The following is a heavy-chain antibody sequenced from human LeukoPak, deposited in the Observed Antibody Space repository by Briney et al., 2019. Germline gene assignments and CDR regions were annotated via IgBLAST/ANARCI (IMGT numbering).Heavy chain of an antibody. D-gene: IGHD1-26*01. J-gene: IGHJ4*02. Sequence: ASVKVSCKASGVSFRNYALSWVRQAPGQGLEWMGGIIPMFGTANYAKKVQDRIKITADESTSTVYLELTSLRSEDTAVYYCARGRWELLYWGQGTLVTVSS. CDR3: ARGRWELLY. CDR2: IIPMFGTA. V-gene: IGHV1-69*13. CDR1: GVSFRNYA.